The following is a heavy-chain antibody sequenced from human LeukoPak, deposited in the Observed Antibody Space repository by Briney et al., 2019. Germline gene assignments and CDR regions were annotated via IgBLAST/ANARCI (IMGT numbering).Heavy chain of an antibody. CDR2: ISYDGSNK. Sequence: GGSLRLSCAASGFTFSSYAMHWVRQAPGKGLEWVAVISYDGSNKYYADSVKGRFTISRDNSKNTLYLQMNSLRAEDTAVYYCARGGGKPYPYYYYGMGVLGQGPTFTVSS. D-gene: IGHD1-14*01. CDR1: GFTFSSYA. CDR3: ARGGGKPYPYYYYGMGV. J-gene: IGHJ6*02. V-gene: IGHV3-30-3*01.